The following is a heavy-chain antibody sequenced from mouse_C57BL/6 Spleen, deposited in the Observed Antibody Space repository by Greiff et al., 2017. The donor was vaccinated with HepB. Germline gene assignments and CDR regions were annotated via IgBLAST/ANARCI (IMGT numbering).Heavy chain of an antibody. V-gene: IGHV1-50*01. D-gene: IGHD2-4*01. J-gene: IGHJ2*01. Sequence: QVQLQQSGAELVKPGASVKLSCKASGYTFTSYWMQWVKQRPGQGLEWIGEIDPSDSYTNYNQKFKGKATLTVDTSSSTAYMQLSSLTSEDSAVYYCARRDDYDCFDYWGQGTTLTVSS. CDR3: ARRDDYDCFDY. CDR1: GYTFTSYW. CDR2: IDPSDSYT.